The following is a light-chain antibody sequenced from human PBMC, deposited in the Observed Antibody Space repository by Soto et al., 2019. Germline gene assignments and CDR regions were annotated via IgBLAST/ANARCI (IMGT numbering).Light chain of an antibody. Sequence: EIVLTQSPGTLSLSPGERATLSCRASQSVSSTYLAWYQQKPGQAPRLLIYGASSRATGIPDRFSGSGSGTDFTLTISRLQPEDFAVYYCHHYGRSPGTFGRGTKVEIK. CDR3: HHYGRSPGT. V-gene: IGKV3-20*01. J-gene: IGKJ1*01. CDR2: GAS. CDR1: QSVSSTY.